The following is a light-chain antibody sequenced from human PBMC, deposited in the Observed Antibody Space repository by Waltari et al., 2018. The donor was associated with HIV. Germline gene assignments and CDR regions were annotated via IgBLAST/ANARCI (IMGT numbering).Light chain of an antibody. CDR1: NIGGKS. CDR3: QVWDSGLVV. J-gene: IGLJ2*01. V-gene: IGLV3-9*01. Sequence: SYELSQSLSTVSVALGQTATISCRGNNIGGKSVHWSQQKPGQAPVGVIYANSNRPSGIPERFSGSNSGNKATLTISRAQAGDDADYYCQVWDSGLVVFGAGTKLTVL. CDR2: ANS.